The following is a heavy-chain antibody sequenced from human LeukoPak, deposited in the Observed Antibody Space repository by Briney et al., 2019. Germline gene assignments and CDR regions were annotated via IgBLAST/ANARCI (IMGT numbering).Heavy chain of an antibody. V-gene: IGHV3-74*01. Sequence: GGSLRLSCAASGFTFNKYWMLWVHQAPEKGLESVSRINTDGTVTTYADSVKGRFTVSRDNADNTMFLQMNSVRDEDTAVYYCATKQWLAPPPDSWGQGTPVTVSS. D-gene: IGHD6-19*01. CDR2: INTDGTVT. CDR1: GFTFNKYW. CDR3: ATKQWLAPPPDS. J-gene: IGHJ4*02.